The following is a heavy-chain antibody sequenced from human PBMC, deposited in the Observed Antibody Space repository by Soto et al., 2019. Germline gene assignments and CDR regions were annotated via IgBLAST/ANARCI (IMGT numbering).Heavy chain of an antibody. D-gene: IGHD6-6*01. CDR2: IIPIFGTA. J-gene: IGHJ3*02. CDR3: ARDRVREYYSTSSYGSWAFDI. CDR1: GGTFSTYA. V-gene: IGHV1-69*06. Sequence: QVQLVQSGAEVKKPGSSVKVSCKASGGTFSTYAINWVRQAPGQRLEWMGGIIPIFGTANYAHKFQGRVTITADKSTSTAYMELNSLRSEDTAVYYCARDRVREYYSTSSYGSWAFDIWGQGTMVTVSS.